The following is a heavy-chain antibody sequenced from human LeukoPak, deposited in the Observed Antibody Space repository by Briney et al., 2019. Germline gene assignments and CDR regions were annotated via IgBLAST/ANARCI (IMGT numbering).Heavy chain of an antibody. D-gene: IGHD2-15*01. CDR2: MNPNSGNT. J-gene: IGHJ5*02. Sequence: GASVKVSCKSSGYAFTSYDINWVRQATGQGLEWMGWMNPNSGNTGYAQKFQGRVTMTRNTSISTAYMELSSLRSEDTAVYYCARLSCSGGSCYSVDQHWFDPWGQGTLVTVSS. CDR1: GYAFTSYD. CDR3: ARLSCSGGSCYSVDQHWFDP. V-gene: IGHV1-8*01.